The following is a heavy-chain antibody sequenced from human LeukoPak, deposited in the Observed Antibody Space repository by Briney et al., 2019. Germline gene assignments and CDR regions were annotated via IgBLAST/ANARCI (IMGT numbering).Heavy chain of an antibody. J-gene: IGHJ4*02. V-gene: IGHV4-4*02. Sequence: SETLSLTCAVSGGSISSSNWWSWVRQPPGKGLERIGEIYHSGSTNYNPSLKSRVTISVDKSENQFSLKLSSVTAADTAVYYCARTDYGDYGDDYWGQGTLVTVSS. CDR2: IYHSGST. CDR3: ARTDYGDYGDDY. D-gene: IGHD4-17*01. CDR1: GGSISSSNW.